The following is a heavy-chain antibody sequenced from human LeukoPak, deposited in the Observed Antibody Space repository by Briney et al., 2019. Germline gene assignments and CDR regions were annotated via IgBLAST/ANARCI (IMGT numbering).Heavy chain of an antibody. CDR2: INHSGST. J-gene: IGHJ3*02. CDR1: GGSFSGYY. Sequence: SETLSLTCAVYGGSFSGYYWSWIRQPPGKGLEWIGEINHSGSTNYNPSLKSRVTISVDTSKNQFSLKLSSVTAADTAVYYCARGLTRIAAAGSRPAPRASDIWGQGTMVTVSS. CDR3: ARGLTRIAAAGSRPAPRASDI. D-gene: IGHD6-13*01. V-gene: IGHV4-34*01.